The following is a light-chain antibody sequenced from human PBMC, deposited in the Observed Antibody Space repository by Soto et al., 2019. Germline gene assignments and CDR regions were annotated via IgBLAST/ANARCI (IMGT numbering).Light chain of an antibody. V-gene: IGLV2-14*01. CDR2: DVS. J-gene: IGLJ1*01. CDR1: SRDVGGYNY. Sequence: QSALTQPASVSGSPGQSITISCTGTSRDVGGYNYVSWYQQHPGNAPKLMIFDVSNRPSGVSNRFSGSKSGNTASLTISGLQAEDEAHYYCSSYTNYRTLEVFGTGTKLTVL. CDR3: SSYTNYRTLEV.